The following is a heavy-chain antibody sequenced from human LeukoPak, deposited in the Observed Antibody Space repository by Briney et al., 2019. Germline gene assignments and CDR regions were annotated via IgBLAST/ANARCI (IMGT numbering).Heavy chain of an antibody. V-gene: IGHV4-59*01. CDR1: GGSISSYY. J-gene: IGHJ6*03. CDR2: IYYSGST. D-gene: IGHD3-10*01. Sequence: SETLSLTCTVSGGSISSYYWSWIRQPPGKGLEWIGYIYYSGSTNYNPSLKSRVTISVDTSKNQFSLKLSSVAAADTAVYYCARSAAVRGVIINYYYYMDVWGKGTTVTISS. CDR3: ARSAAVRGVIINYYYYMDV.